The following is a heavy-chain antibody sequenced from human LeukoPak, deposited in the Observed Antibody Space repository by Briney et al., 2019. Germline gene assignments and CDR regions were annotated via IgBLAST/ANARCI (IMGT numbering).Heavy chain of an antibody. V-gene: IGHV4-31*03. D-gene: IGHD2-21*02. CDR1: GGSISSGGYY. J-gene: IGHJ4*02. CDR2: IYYSGST. CDR3: ARGPALPYFDY. Sequence: SQTLSLTCTVSGGSISSGGYYWSWIRQHPGKGLEWIGYIYYSGSTYYNPSLESRVTISVDTSKNQFSLKLSSMTAADTAVYYCARGPALPYFDYWGQGTLVTVSS.